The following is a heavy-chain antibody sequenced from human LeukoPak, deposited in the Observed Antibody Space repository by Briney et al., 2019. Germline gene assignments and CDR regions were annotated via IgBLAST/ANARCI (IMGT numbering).Heavy chain of an antibody. CDR2: INHSGST. V-gene: IGHV4-34*01. CDR3: ARAGVAARRIDY. J-gene: IGHJ4*02. D-gene: IGHD6-6*01. CDR1: GGSFSGYY. Sequence: SETLSLTCAVYGGSFSGYYWSWIRQPPGKGLEWIGEINHSGSTNYNPSLESRVTISVDTSKNQFSLKLSSVTAADTAVYYCARAGVAARRIDYWGQGTLVTVSS.